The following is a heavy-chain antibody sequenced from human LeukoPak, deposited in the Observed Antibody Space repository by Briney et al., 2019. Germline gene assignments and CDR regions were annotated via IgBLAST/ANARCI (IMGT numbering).Heavy chain of an antibody. CDR1: GYTFINHA. D-gene: IGHD2-21*01. Sequence: GASVKVSCKASGYTFINHAIHWARQAPGQRLEWMGWINIGNGNTKYSQNFQGRITITRDTSATTAYMDLSSLRSEDTAMYYCARRLGRSFDYWGQGTLVTVSS. J-gene: IGHJ4*02. CDR2: INIGNGNT. V-gene: IGHV1-3*04. CDR3: ARRLGRSFDY.